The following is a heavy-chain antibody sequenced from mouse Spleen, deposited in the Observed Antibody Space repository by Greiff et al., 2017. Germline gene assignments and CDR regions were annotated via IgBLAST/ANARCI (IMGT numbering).Heavy chain of an antibody. CDR3: ARSSLLRLPPYYAMDY. CDR2: INPNNGGT. D-gene: IGHD1-2*01. V-gene: IGHV1-26*01. Sequence: EVQLQQSGPELVKPGASVKISCKASGYTFTDYYMNWVKQSHGKSLEWIGDINPNNGGTSYNQKFKGKATLTVDKSSSTAYMELRSLTSEDSAVYYCARSSLLRLPPYYAMDYWGQGTSVTVSS. CDR1: GYTFTDYY. J-gene: IGHJ4*01.